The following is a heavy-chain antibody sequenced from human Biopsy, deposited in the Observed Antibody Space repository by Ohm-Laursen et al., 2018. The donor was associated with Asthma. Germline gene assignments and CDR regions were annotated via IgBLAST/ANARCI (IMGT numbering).Heavy chain of an antibody. CDR2: ISRANPWTDSTI. CDR3: AREGVNYYDSSGYLEY. Sequence: TSGGYYWTWIRQHPGKGLEWVAYISRANPWTDSTIYYADSVKGRFTISRDNAKNSLYLQMNSLRAEDTAVYYCAREGVNYYDSSGYLEYWGQGTLVTVSS. D-gene: IGHD3-22*01. V-gene: IGHV3-11*01. CDR1: TSGGYY. J-gene: IGHJ4*02.